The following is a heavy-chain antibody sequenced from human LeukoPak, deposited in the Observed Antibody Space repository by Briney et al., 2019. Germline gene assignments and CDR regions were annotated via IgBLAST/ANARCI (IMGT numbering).Heavy chain of an antibody. V-gene: IGHV3-23*01. CDR1: GFTFSTYG. CDR3: AIEGWYASSCSYYVDY. D-gene: IGHD6-13*01. CDR2: ISGSGGTT. Sequence: GGSLRLSCAASGFTFSTYGMNWVRQAPGKGLEWVSAISGSGGTTYYADSLKGRFTISRDNAKNSLYLQMNSLRAEDTAVYYCAIEGWYASSCSYYVDYWGQGTLVTVSS. J-gene: IGHJ4*02.